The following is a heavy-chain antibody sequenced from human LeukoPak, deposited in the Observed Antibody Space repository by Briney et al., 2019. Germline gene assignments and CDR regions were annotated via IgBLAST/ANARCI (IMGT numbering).Heavy chain of an antibody. CDR2: VWHDGSNR. CDR3: ASGHCGSGSCPHY. V-gene: IGHV3-33*01. D-gene: IGHD3-10*01. Sequence: GRSLRLSCTAPGFTFSSYAIHWIRQAPGKGLEWVALVWHDGSNRYYADSVKGRFTISRDNSKNTVYLQMNSLRAEDTAVYYCASGHCGSGSCPHYWGQGTLVSVST. CDR1: GFTFSSYA. J-gene: IGHJ4*02.